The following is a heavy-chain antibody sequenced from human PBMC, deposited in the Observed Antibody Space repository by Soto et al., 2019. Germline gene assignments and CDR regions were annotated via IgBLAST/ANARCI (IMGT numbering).Heavy chain of an antibody. J-gene: IGHJ5*02. CDR1: GYSFTSYW. D-gene: IGHD3-3*01. CDR2: IYPGDSDT. Sequence: GESLKISCKGSGYSFTSYWIGWVRQMPGKGLEWMGIIYPGDSDTRYSPSFQGQVTISADKSISTAYLQWSSLKASDTAMYYCARHKRFDITIFGVVGNWFDPWGQGTLVTVSS. V-gene: IGHV5-51*01. CDR3: ARHKRFDITIFGVVGNWFDP.